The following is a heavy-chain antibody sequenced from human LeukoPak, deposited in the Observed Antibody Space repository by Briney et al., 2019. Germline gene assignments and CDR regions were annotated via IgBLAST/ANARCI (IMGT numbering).Heavy chain of an antibody. J-gene: IGHJ6*03. CDR2: INHSRST. CDR1: GGSFSGYY. V-gene: IGHV4-34*01. D-gene: IGHD3-10*01. Sequence: SETLSLTCAVYGGSFSGYYWSWIRQPPGKGLEWIGEINHSRSTNYNPSLKSRVTISVDTSKNQFSLKLSSVTAADTAVYYCARGSITMVRGVIRYYYYYMDVWGKGTTVTVSS. CDR3: ARGSITMVRGVIRYYYYYMDV.